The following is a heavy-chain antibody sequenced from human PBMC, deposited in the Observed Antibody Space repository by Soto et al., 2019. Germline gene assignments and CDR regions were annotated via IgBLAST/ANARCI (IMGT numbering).Heavy chain of an antibody. CDR3: AQFGVVSYYIEV. J-gene: IGHJ6*03. Sequence: EVQLLESGGGLVQPGGSLRLSCAASGFTFSSYAMSWVRQAPGKGLEWVSAISGSGGSTYYADSVKGRFTISRDNSKHTLDLEMNRMRADDTAVYYCAQFGVVSYYIEVWGKGTTVTVSS. V-gene: IGHV3-23*01. D-gene: IGHD3-3*01. CDR1: GFTFSSYA. CDR2: ISGSGGST.